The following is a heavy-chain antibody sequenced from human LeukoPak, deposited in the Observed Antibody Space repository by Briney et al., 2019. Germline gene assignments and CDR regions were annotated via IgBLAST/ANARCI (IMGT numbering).Heavy chain of an antibody. CDR1: GGSISSSSYY. J-gene: IGHJ4*02. CDR2: IYYSGST. Sequence: SETLSLTCTVSGGSISSSSYYWGWIRQPPGKGLEWIGSIYYSGSTYYNPSLKSRVTISVDTSKNQFSLKLSSVTAADTAVYYCARDRRGMVRGVYLDYFDYWGQGTLVTVSS. D-gene: IGHD3-10*01. CDR3: ARDRRGMVRGVYLDYFDY. V-gene: IGHV4-39*07.